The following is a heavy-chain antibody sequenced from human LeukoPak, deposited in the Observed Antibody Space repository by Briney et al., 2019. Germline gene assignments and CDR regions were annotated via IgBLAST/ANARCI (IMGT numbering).Heavy chain of an antibody. V-gene: IGHV3-23*01. D-gene: IGHD2-2*01. J-gene: IGHJ6*03. Sequence: GGSLRLSCAASGFTFSTYAMSWVRQAPGKGLEWVSLIGGSDGRTRYADSVKGRFTISRDNSKNTLYLEMNSLRAEDTAVYYCAKDSSIYAGGYMAFGGKGTRVT. CDR1: GFTFSTYA. CDR2: IGGSDGRT. CDR3: AKDSSIYAGGYMAF.